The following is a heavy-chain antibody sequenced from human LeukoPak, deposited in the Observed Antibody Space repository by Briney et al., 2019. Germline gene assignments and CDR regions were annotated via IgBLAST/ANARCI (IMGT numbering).Heavy chain of an antibody. V-gene: IGHV4-59*01. CDR2: IYYGGST. J-gene: IGHJ4*02. Sequence: PSETLSLTCTVSGGSISTYYWSWIRQPPGMGLEWIGYIYYGGSTNYNPSLKSRVTISLDTSNNQFSLNLSAATAADTAIYYCARGTRGYGSGSYDGFDYWGQGTLVTVSS. D-gene: IGHD6-19*01. CDR1: GGSISTYY. CDR3: ARGTRGYGSGSYDGFDY.